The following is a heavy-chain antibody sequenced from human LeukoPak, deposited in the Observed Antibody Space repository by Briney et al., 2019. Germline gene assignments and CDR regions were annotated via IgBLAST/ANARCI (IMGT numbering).Heavy chain of an antibody. J-gene: IGHJ4*02. CDR3: AAGDYFDY. CDR1: GFSFYDYA. D-gene: IGHD7-27*01. Sequence: GGSLRLSCGASGFSFYDYAMSWVRQAPGKGLEWVSTISYTGGSTYFADSVKGRFTISRDNSKNTLYLQMNSLRAEDTAVYYCAAGDYFDYWGQGTLVAVSS. CDR2: ISYTGGST. V-gene: IGHV3-23*01.